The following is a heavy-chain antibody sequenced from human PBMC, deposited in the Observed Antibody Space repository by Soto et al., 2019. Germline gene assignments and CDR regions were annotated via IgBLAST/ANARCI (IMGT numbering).Heavy chain of an antibody. J-gene: IGHJ4*02. V-gene: IGHV3-23*01. D-gene: IGHD5-12*01. CDR3: VRDRDDRGYDFYYFDW. CDR1: GITFSDYS. CDR2: MSGSGHLI. Sequence: EVHLLESGGDLVQPGGSLRLSCAASGITFSDYSMTWARQAPGKGLEWLSAMSGSGHLIFYADSVKGRATISRDNSKNTLYLQMSSLRVEDTAIYYCVRDRDDRGYDFYYFDWWGQGTLVTVSS.